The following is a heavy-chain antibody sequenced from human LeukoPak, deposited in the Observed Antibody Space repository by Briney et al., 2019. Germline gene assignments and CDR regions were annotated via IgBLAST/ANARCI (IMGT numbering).Heavy chain of an antibody. V-gene: IGHV3-7*01. J-gene: IGHJ4*02. D-gene: IGHD7-27*01. CDR2: KKQGRSEK. Sequence: GGSLRLSCAACGFIFRTYWMSGLRQATGKAVEGVANKKQGRSEKYYVASVKSRFTISRVNTKNSVDLQMNSLRAHDSAVYCCARDLGIDRFDNWGQGTLVTVSS. CDR1: GFIFRTYW. CDR3: ARDLGIDRFDN.